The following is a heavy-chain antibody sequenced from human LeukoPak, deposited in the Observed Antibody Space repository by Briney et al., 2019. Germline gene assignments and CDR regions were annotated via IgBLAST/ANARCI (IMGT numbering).Heavy chain of an antibody. J-gene: IGHJ3*02. Sequence: LETLSLTCAVYGGSFSGYYWSWIRQPPGKGLEWIGSIYYSGSTYYNPSLKSRVTISVDTSKNQFSLKLSSVTAADTAVYYCARLQHCSSTSCYSTHAFDIWGQGTMVTVSS. V-gene: IGHV4-34*01. CDR2: IYYSGST. D-gene: IGHD2-2*01. CDR1: GGSFSGYY. CDR3: ARLQHCSSTSCYSTHAFDI.